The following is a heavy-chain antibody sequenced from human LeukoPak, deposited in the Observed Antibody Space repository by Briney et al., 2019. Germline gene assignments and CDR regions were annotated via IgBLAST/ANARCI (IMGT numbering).Heavy chain of an antibody. J-gene: IGHJ4*02. Sequence: GGSLRLSCAASGFTFSSYGMHWVRQAPGKGLEWVAFIRYDGSNKYYADSVKGRFTISRDNSKNTLYLQMNSLRAEDTALYYCAKDLRGGYYGSGSPCDYWGQGTLVTVSS. CDR3: AKDLRGGYYGSGSPCDY. CDR2: IRYDGSNK. CDR1: GFTFSSYG. V-gene: IGHV3-30*02. D-gene: IGHD3-10*01.